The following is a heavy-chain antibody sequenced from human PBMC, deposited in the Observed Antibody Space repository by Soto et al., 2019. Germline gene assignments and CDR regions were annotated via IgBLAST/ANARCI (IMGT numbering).Heavy chain of an antibody. Sequence: QVQLQESGPGLVKPSQTLSLTCTVSGGSISSGGYHWSWIREHPGKGLEWIGYIYYSGSTYYNPSLKSRVTISVDTSKNQFSLKLSSVTAADTAVYYCATRTFETPFDYWGQGTLVTVSS. J-gene: IGHJ4*02. CDR3: ATRTFETPFDY. CDR2: IYYSGST. V-gene: IGHV4-31*03. CDR1: GGSISSGGYH. D-gene: IGHD1-1*01.